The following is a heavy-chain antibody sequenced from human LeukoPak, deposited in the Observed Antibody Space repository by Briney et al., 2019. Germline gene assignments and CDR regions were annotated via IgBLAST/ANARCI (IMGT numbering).Heavy chain of an antibody. CDR3: ARQSPYYYGSSGTYYRIY. D-gene: IGHD3-10*01. V-gene: IGHV3-11*01. J-gene: IGHJ4*02. Sequence: PGGSLRLSCAASGFTFGDYYMSWIRQAPGKGLEWVSYISSTGNTIFYTDSVKGRFTISRDNADNSLYLQMNSLRAEDTAVYYCARQSPYYYGSSGTYYRIYWGQGTLVAVSS. CDR1: GFTFGDYY. CDR2: ISSTGNTI.